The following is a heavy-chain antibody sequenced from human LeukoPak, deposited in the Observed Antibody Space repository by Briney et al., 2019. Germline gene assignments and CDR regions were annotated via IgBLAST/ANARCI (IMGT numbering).Heavy chain of an antibody. Sequence: ASVKVSCRSSGFTFTDHYIHWVRQGPGQGLEWMGYIGPHSTFTSSPQEFQGRVTMTRDASMSTAYMELTRLTSDDTAVYYCVREGEGPLSKDFDYWGQGTLVTVSS. CDR3: VREGEGPLSKDFDY. CDR1: GFTFTDHY. CDR2: IGPHSTFT. D-gene: IGHD2/OR15-2a*01. J-gene: IGHJ4*02. V-gene: IGHV1-2*02.